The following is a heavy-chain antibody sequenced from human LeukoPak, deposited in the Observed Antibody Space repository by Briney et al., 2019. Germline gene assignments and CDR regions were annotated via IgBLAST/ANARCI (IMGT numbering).Heavy chain of an antibody. CDR3: ARFWFYYYGRYFDY. V-gene: IGHV4-34*01. J-gene: IGHJ4*02. Sequence: SETLSLTCAVYGGSFSGYYWSWIRQPPGKGVEWIGEINHSGSTNYNPSLKSRVTISVDTSKNQFSLKLSSVTAADTAVYYCARFWFYYYGRYFDYWGQGTLVTVSS. CDR1: GGSFSGYY. D-gene: IGHD3-10*02. CDR2: INHSGST.